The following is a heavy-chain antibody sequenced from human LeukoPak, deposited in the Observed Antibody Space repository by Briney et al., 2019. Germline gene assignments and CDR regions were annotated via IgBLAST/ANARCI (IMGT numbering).Heavy chain of an antibody. J-gene: IGHJ3*02. CDR2: IYYSGSA. CDR1: GGSISSSSYY. V-gene: IGHV4-39*07. D-gene: IGHD6-13*01. CDR3: ARHHITAGGAGAFDI. Sequence: SETLSLTCTVSGGSISSSSYYWGWIRQPPGKGLEWIGSIYYSGSAYYNPSLKSRVSVSVDTSKNQFSLKLRSVTAADTAVYYCARHHITAGGAGAFDIWGQGTMVTVSS.